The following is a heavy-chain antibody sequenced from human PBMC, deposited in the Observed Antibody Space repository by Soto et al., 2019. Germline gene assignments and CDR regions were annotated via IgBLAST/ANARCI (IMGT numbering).Heavy chain of an antibody. J-gene: IGHJ4*02. CDR3: ARGKGTPWGYQFDY. Sequence: QVQLVQSGAEVKKPGSSVKVSCKASGGTFSSYTISWVRQAPGQGLEWMGRIIPILGIANYAQKFQGRVTINADKSTSTAYMELSSLRSEDTAVYYCARGKGTPWGYQFDYWGQGTLVTVSS. D-gene: IGHD5-12*01. V-gene: IGHV1-69*02. CDR2: IIPILGIA. CDR1: GGTFSSYT.